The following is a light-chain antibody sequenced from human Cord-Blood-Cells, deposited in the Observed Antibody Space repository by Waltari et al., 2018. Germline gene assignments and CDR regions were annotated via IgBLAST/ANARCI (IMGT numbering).Light chain of an antibody. CDR3: SSYTSSSTRV. CDR2: EVS. J-gene: IGLJ3*02. V-gene: IGLV2-14*01. Sequence: QSALTQPASVSGSPGQSITISCTGTSSDVGGYNYVSWYQQHPGKAPKLMIYEVSNRPPGVSNRFSGSTSGNTASLTISGLQAEDEADYYCSSYTSSSTRVFGGGTKLTVL. CDR1: SSDVGGYNY.